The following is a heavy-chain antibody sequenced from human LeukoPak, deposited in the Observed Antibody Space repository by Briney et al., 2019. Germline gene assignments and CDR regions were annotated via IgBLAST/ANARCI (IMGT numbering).Heavy chain of an antibody. CDR1: GYTFTSYY. D-gene: IGHD2-15*01. J-gene: IGHJ6*03. Sequence: ASVKVSCKASGYTFTSYYMHWVRQAPGQGLEWMGIINPSGGSTSYAQKFQGRVTMTRDMSTSTVYMELSSLRSEDTAVYYCARDHCGGGSCYSYYYYYYMDVWGKGTTVTVSS. CDR3: ARDHCGGGSCYSYYYYYYMDV. V-gene: IGHV1-46*01. CDR2: INPSGGST.